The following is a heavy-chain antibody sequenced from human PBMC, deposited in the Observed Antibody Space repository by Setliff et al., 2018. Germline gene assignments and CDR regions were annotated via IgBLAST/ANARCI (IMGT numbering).Heavy chain of an antibody. CDR2: ISPYNGDA. CDR1: GYTLTNYY. J-gene: IGHJ4*02. D-gene: IGHD2-15*01. Sequence: RASVKVSCKASGYTLTNYYMHWVRQAPGQGFEWMGWISPYNGDANYAQKFQGRVTMTTDTSTGTAYMELRALNYDDTAVYYCTRGRGPRVVVAVPLDHWGQGTLVTVSS. V-gene: IGHV1-18*04. CDR3: TRGRGPRVVVAVPLDH.